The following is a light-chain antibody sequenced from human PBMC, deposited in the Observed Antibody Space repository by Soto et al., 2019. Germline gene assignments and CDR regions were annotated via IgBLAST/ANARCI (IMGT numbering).Light chain of an antibody. J-gene: IGKJ1*01. CDR2: EAS. V-gene: IGKV3-11*01. Sequence: VFTQSPASLSFSPGEVGTLSFSASQSVTNYLTWYQQKPGQAPRLLIYEASNRATGIPARFSGSGSGTDFTLTISNLEPEDFAVYYCQQRTYWPWTFGQGTKVDIK. CDR3: QQRTYWPWT. CDR1: QSVTNY.